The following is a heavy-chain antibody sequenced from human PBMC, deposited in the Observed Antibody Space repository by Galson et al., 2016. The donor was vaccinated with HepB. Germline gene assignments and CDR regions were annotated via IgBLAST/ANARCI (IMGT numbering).Heavy chain of an antibody. Sequence: SLRLSCAASGFTFSDYGMHWVRQPPGKGLEWVASIWHDGSQKFYADSVKGRSTISRDNSKNTVHLQMNSLRAADTAVYYRARQGGVYSNNWYGHFDYWGQGTLVTVSS. V-gene: IGHV3-33*01. J-gene: IGHJ4*02. CDR3: ARQGGVYSNNWYGHFDY. CDR2: IWHDGSQK. D-gene: IGHD6-13*01. CDR1: GFTFSDYG.